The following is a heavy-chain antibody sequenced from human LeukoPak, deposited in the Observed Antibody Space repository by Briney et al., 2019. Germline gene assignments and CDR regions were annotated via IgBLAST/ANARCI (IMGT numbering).Heavy chain of an antibody. CDR1: GYTFTGYY. V-gene: IGHV1-2*02. CDR2: INPNSGGT. D-gene: IGHD3-16*02. CDR3: ARGSGETRGNYVWGSYRHRRPKFDY. Sequence: GASVKVSCKASGYTFTGYYMHWVRQAPGQGLEWMGWINPNSGGTNYAQKFQGRVTMTRDTSISTAYMELSRLRSEDTAVYYCARGSGETRGNYVWGSYRHRRPKFDYWGQGTLVTVSS. J-gene: IGHJ4*02.